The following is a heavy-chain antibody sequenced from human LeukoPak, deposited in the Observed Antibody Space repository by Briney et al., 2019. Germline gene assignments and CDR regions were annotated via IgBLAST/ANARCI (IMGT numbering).Heavy chain of an antibody. CDR1: GYTFTSYD. Sequence: ASVKVSCKAPGYTFTSYDINWVRQATGQGLEWMGWMNPNSGNTGYAQKFQGRVTITRNTSISTAYMELSSLRSADTAVYYCARGRGYKRAFGIWGQGTMVTVSS. CDR3: ARGRGYKRAFGI. J-gene: IGHJ3*02. V-gene: IGHV1-8*03. D-gene: IGHD5-24*01. CDR2: MNPNSGNT.